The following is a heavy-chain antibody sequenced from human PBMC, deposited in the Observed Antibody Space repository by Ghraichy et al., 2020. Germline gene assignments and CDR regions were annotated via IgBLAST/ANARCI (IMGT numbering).Heavy chain of an antibody. Sequence: GESLNISCAASGFTFSSNYMSWVRQAPGKGLEWVSVFYSGGSTYYADSVKGRFTISRDNSKNTLFLQMNSLRAEDTAVYYCARGPRGNFDYWGQGTLVTVSS. CDR3: ARGPRGNFDY. CDR2: FYSGGST. D-gene: IGHD3-10*01. V-gene: IGHV3-53*01. J-gene: IGHJ4*02. CDR1: GFTFSSNY.